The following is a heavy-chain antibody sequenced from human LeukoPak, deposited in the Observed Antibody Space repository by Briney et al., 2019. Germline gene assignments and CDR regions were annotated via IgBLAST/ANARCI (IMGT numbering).Heavy chain of an antibody. Sequence: ASVKVSCKASGYTFTSYYMHWVRQPPAQGLEWMGIINPSGGSTSYAQKFQGRVTMTRDTSTSTVYMELSSLRSEDTAVYYCARGLSDGDYGLYFDYWGQGTLVTVSS. CDR2: INPSGGST. CDR1: GYTFTSYY. V-gene: IGHV1-46*01. J-gene: IGHJ4*02. CDR3: ARGLSDGDYGLYFDY. D-gene: IGHD4-17*01.